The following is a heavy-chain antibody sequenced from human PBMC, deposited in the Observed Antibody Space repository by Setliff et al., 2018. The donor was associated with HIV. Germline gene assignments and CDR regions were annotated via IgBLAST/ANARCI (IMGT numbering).Heavy chain of an antibody. CDR1: GDSSSSYY. CDR2: MYISGST. CDR3: ARHDADGGGPFFQH. D-gene: IGHD3-16*01. V-gene: IGHV4-4*07. J-gene: IGHJ1*01. Sequence: SETLSLTCTVSGDSSSSYYCNWIRQPAGKGLEWIGHMYISGSTNYNPSLKSRVTMSVDTSKNQFSLKLSSVTAADTAVYYCARHDADGGGPFFQHWGQGTPVTVSS.